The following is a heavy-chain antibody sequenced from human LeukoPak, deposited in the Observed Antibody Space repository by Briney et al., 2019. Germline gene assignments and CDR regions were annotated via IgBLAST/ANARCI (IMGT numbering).Heavy chain of an antibody. D-gene: IGHD4-11*01. J-gene: IGHJ4*02. CDR1: GYSFTNYG. Sequence: GASVKVSCKASGYSFTNYGIIWVRQTPGQGLQWMGWISAHNGNTNYAQKLQGRVTLTTDTSTSTVYMELRSLTSDDTAVYYCARAETTLLLNYWGQGTLGTVSS. V-gene: IGHV1-18*01. CDR3: ARAETTLLLNY. CDR2: ISAHNGNT.